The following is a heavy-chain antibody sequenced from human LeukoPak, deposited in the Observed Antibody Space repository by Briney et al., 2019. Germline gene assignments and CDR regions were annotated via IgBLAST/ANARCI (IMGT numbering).Heavy chain of an antibody. CDR1: GYTFTSYY. CDR3: ARGPNGYSGYDSLGFDY. D-gene: IGHD5-12*01. J-gene: IGHJ4*02. CDR2: INPSGGST. Sequence: ASVKVSCKASGYTFTSYYMHWVRQAPGQGLEWMGIINPSGGSTSYAQKFQGRVTMTRDTSTSTVYLELSSLRSEDTAVYYCARGPNGYSGYDSLGFDYWGQGTLATVSS. V-gene: IGHV1-46*01.